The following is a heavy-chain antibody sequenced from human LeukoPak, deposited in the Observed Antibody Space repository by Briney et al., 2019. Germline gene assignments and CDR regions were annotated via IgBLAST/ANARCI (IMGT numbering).Heavy chain of an antibody. CDR3: ATGHSYGYDY. Sequence: PGGSLRLSCAASGLTFSDFWMHWVRQPPGKGLVWVALVKGDGRTTIYAVSVKGRFTISRDNAKNTLYLQMNSPRADDSGVYYCATGHSYGYDYWGQGVLVTVSS. V-gene: IGHV3-74*01. J-gene: IGHJ4*02. CDR2: VKGDGRTT. D-gene: IGHD5-18*01. CDR1: GLTFSDFW.